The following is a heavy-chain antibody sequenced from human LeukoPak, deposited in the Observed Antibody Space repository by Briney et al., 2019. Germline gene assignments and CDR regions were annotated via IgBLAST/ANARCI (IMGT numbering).Heavy chain of an antibody. CDR1: GFTFSSYA. Sequence: GGSLRLSCAASGFTFSSYAMSWVRQAPGKGLEWVSAISGSGGSTYYADSVKGRFTISRDNSKNTLYLQMNSLRAEDTAVYYCAKVLYYYDSSGYCIDYWGQGTLVTVSS. D-gene: IGHD3-22*01. V-gene: IGHV3-23*01. CDR2: ISGSGGST. CDR3: AKVLYYYDSSGYCIDY. J-gene: IGHJ4*02.